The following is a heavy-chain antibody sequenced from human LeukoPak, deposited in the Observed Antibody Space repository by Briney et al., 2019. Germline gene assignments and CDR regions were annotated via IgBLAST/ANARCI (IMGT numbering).Heavy chain of an antibody. J-gene: IGHJ4*02. Sequence: PGGSLRLSCAASGFTVSSNYMSWVRQAPGKGLEWVSVIYSGGSTYYADSVKGRFTISRDNSKNTLYLQMNRLRAEDTAVYYCARAYSSGWADYWGQGTLVTVPS. CDR3: ARAYSSGWADY. V-gene: IGHV3-53*01. D-gene: IGHD6-19*01. CDR1: GFTVSSNY. CDR2: IYSGGST.